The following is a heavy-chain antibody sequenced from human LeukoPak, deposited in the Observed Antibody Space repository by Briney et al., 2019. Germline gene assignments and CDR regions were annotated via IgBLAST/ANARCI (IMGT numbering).Heavy chain of an antibody. J-gene: IGHJ5*02. CDR3: ARHISSSGWYDWFDP. D-gene: IGHD6-19*01. Sequence: SETLSLTCTVSGGSISSYYWSWIRQPPGKGLEWIGYIYYSGSTNYNPSPKSRVTISVDTSKNQFSLKLSSVTAADTAVYYCARHISSSGWYDWFDPWGQGTLVTVSS. V-gene: IGHV4-59*08. CDR2: IYYSGST. CDR1: GGSISSYY.